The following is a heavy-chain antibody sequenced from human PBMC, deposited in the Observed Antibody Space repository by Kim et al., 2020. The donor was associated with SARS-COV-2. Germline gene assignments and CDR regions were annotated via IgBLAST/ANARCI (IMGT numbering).Heavy chain of an antibody. CDR1: GFAFNDYY. J-gene: IGHJ6*02. Sequence: GGSLRLSCAASGFAFNDYYMSWIRQAPGKGLEWVSYISTTSTYTNYADSVKGRFTISRDNAKNSVFLQMNSLRAEDTAVYYCARYRGGWSVQYYAMDVWGQGTTVTVSS. D-gene: IGHD6-19*01. V-gene: IGHV3-11*03. CDR3: ARYRGGWSVQYYAMDV. CDR2: ISTTSTYT.